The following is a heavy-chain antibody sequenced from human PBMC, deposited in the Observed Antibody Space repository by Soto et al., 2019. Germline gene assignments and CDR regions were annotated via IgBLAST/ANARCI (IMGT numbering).Heavy chain of an antibody. V-gene: IGHV3-23*01. CDR3: ARGLLNGRWYAAD. Sequence: EVHLLESGGALVHPGESLRLSCETSGFTFSNCVMTWVRQAPGKGLEWVSVITKTGDTDYADSAKGRFTISRDNSKNTIYLQMNSLRAEDTAVYYCARGLLNGRWYAADWGQGTLVTVSS. D-gene: IGHD6-13*01. CDR2: ITKTGDT. CDR1: GFTFSNCV. J-gene: IGHJ4*02.